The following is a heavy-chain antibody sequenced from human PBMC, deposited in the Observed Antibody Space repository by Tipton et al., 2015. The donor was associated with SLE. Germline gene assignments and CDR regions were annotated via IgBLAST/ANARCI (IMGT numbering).Heavy chain of an antibody. J-gene: IGHJ3*02. V-gene: IGHV3-23*03. D-gene: IGHD3-16*01. CDR2: IYSGGST. Sequence: GSLRLSCAASGFTFSKFAMSWVRQAPGKGPEWVSIIYSGGSTYYADSVKGRFTISRDNSRNTLYLQMNSLRAEDTAIYYCARDFGPRPFDIWGQGTMVTVSS. CDR1: GFTFSKFA. CDR3: ARDFGPRPFDI.